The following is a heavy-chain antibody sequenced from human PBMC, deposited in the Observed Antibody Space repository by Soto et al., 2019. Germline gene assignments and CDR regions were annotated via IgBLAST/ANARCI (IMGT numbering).Heavy chain of an antibody. Sequence: ASVKVSCKAFGYTFTTYGINWVRQAPGQGLEWMGWVSPYNGDTTYAQKVQGRVTMTTDTSTRAAYLELGSLRSDDTAVYYCAREVGHMDVWGQGTTVTVSS. CDR1: GYTFTTYG. J-gene: IGHJ6*02. CDR3: AREVGHMDV. V-gene: IGHV1-18*04. CDR2: VSPYNGDT.